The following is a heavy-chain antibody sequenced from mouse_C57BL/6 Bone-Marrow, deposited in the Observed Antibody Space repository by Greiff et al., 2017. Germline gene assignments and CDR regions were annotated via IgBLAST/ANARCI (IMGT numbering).Heavy chain of an antibody. V-gene: IGHV1-26*01. Sequence: VQLQQSGPELVKPGASVKISCKASGYTFTDYYMNWVKQSHGKSLEWIGDINPNNGGTSYNQKFKGKATLTVDKSSSTAYMALRSLTSEDSAVYYCARDDSNYAYAMDYWGQGTSVTVSA. J-gene: IGHJ4*01. CDR1: GYTFTDYY. CDR3: ARDDSNYAYAMDY. D-gene: IGHD2-5*01. CDR2: INPNNGGT.